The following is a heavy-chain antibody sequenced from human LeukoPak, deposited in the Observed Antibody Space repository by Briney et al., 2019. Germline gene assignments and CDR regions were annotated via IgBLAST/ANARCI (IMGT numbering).Heavy chain of an antibody. CDR3: ARDSGRNYRGAFDI. V-gene: IGHV3-48*03. CDR2: ISSSGSTI. Sequence: GGSLRLSCAASGFTFSSYEMNWVRQAPGKGLEWVSYISSSGSTIYYADSVKGRFTISRDNAKNSLYLQMNSLRAEDTAVYCCARDSGRNYRGAFDIWGQGTMVTVSS. D-gene: IGHD4-23*01. CDR1: GFTFSSYE. J-gene: IGHJ3*02.